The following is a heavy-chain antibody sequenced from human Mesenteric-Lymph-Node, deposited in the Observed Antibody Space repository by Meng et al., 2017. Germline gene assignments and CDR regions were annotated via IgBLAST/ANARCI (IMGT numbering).Heavy chain of an antibody. Sequence: LKISCAASGFTVSSNYMSWVRQAPGKGLEWVSVIYSGGSTYYADSVKGRFTISRDNSKNTLYLQMNSLRAEDTAVYYCRGYGSGSYRRGAGFDYWGQGTLVTVSS. D-gene: IGHD3-10*01. CDR3: RGYGSGSYRRGAGFDY. CDR2: IYSGGST. CDR1: GFTVSSNY. V-gene: IGHV3-66*02. J-gene: IGHJ4*02.